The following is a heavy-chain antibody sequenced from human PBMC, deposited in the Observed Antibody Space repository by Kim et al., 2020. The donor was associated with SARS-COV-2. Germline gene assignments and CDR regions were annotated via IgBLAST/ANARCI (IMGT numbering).Heavy chain of an antibody. CDR3: ARVSPTAPRNDAFDI. Sequence: GGSLRLSCAASGFTFRSYSMDWVRQAPGKGLEWVSSISTTSYPIYYADSLKGRFTTSRDNAKNSLYLQMNSLRAEDTAVYYCARVSPTAPRNDAFDIWG. CDR1: GFTFRSYS. V-gene: IGHV3-21*06. J-gene: IGHJ3*02. CDR2: ISTTSYPI.